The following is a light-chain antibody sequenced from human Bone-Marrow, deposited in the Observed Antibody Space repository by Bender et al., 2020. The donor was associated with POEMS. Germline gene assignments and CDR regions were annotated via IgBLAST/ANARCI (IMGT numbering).Light chain of an antibody. CDR3: YSTDSSGIMEV. Sequence: SYELTQPPSVSVSPGQTATITCSGDALPKQYAYWYQQKSGQAPVLVIYEDTKRPSGIPERFTGSSSGTMVTLTIGGAQVEDEADYYCYSTDSSGIMEVFGGGTKLTVL. V-gene: IGLV3-10*01. CDR2: EDT. J-gene: IGLJ3*02. CDR1: ALPKQY.